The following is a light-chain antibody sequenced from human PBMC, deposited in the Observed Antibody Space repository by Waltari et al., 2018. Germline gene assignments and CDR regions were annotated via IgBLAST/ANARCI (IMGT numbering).Light chain of an antibody. CDR2: WAS. CDR3: QQYYSTPRTLT. V-gene: IGKV4-1*01. Sequence: DIVMTQSPDSLAVSLGERATINCKSSQSVLYSSNNKNYLAWYQQKPGQPPKLLIYWASTREAWVPDRVSGSGSGTDFTLTISSLQAEDVAVYYCQQYYSTPRTLTFGGGTKVEIK. CDR1: QSVLYSSNNKNY. J-gene: IGKJ4*01.